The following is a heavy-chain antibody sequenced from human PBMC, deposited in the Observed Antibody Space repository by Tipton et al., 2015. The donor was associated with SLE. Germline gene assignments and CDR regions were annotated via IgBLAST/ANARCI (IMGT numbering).Heavy chain of an antibody. CDR3: AGITMVQGVTP. CDR2: IYHSGST. D-gene: IGHD3-10*01. V-gene: IGHV4-34*03. Sequence: TLSLTCAVYGGSFSGYYWSWIRQPPGKGLEWIGSIYHSGSTHYNPSLKSRVSISVDTSKNQFSLKLSSVTAADTAVYYCAGITMVQGVTPWGQGTLVTVSS. CDR1: GGSFSGYY. J-gene: IGHJ5*02.